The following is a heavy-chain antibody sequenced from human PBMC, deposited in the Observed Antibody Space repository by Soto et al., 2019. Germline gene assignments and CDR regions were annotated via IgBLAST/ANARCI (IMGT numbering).Heavy chain of an antibody. V-gene: IGHV4-31*03. CDR3: ASGGGYDILTGYPNDY. D-gene: IGHD3-9*01. CDR1: GGSISSGGYY. CDR2: IYYSGST. J-gene: IGHJ4*02. Sequence: QVQLQESGPGLVKPSQTLSLTCTVSGGSISSGGYYWSWIRQHPGKGLEWIGYIYYSGSTYYNPSLNSRGTISVYNAKNPFSLQLSPVTAADTAVYYCASGGGYDILTGYPNDYWGQGTLVTVSS.